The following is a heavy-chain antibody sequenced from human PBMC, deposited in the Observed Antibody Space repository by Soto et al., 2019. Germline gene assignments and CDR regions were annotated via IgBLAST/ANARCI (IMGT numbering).Heavy chain of an antibody. V-gene: IGHV1-18*01. Sequence: ASVKVSCKASGYTFTSYGISWVRQAPGQGLEWMGWISAKNGNTNYAQKLQGRVTMTTDTSTRTAYMELRSLRSDDTAVYYCARDGMWAVRPFYYYYGMDVWGQGTTVTVSS. CDR2: ISAKNGNT. D-gene: IGHD6-6*01. CDR1: GYTFTSYG. CDR3: ARDGMWAVRPFYYYYGMDV. J-gene: IGHJ6*02.